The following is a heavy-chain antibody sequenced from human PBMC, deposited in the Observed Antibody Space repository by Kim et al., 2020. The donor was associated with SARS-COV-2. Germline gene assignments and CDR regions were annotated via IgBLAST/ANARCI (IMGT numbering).Heavy chain of an antibody. CDR1: GFTFSSYG. V-gene: IGHV3-30*03. D-gene: IGHD3-10*01. CDR3: VGSGSFDY. Sequence: GGSLRLSCAASGFTFSSYGMHWVRQAPGKGLEWVAVISYDGSNIYYADSVKGRFTISRDNSKNTLYLQMNSLRAEDTAVYYCVGSGSFDYCGKGSLVTV. CDR2: ISYDGSNI. J-gene: IGHJ4*02.